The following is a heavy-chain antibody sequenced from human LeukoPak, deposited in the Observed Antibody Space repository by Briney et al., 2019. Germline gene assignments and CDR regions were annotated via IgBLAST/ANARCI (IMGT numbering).Heavy chain of an antibody. V-gene: IGHV4-59*11. CDR1: GASIHSHY. Sequence: SETLSLTCTVTGASIHSHYWSWIRQPPGKGLEWIGYIYYTGSTTYNPSLESRVTISIDGSRKQFSLKLTSVTAADTAMYYCARDLGSGNFGADYWGQGTLVTVSS. CDR3: ARDLGSGNFGADY. CDR2: IYYTGST. J-gene: IGHJ4*02. D-gene: IGHD1-26*01.